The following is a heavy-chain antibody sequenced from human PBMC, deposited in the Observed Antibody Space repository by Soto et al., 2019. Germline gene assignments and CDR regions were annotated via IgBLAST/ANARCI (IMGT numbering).Heavy chain of an antibody. V-gene: IGHV1-8*01. CDR3: ARVGPGYSSGWYDGDFDY. CDR2: MNPNSGNT. J-gene: IGHJ4*02. CDR1: GYTFTSYD. Sequence: ASVKVSCKASGYTFTSYDINWVRQATGQGLEWMGWMNPNSGNTGYAQKFQGRVTMTRNTSISTAYMELSSLRSEDTAVYYCARVGPGYSSGWYDGDFDYWGQGTLVTVSS. D-gene: IGHD6-19*01.